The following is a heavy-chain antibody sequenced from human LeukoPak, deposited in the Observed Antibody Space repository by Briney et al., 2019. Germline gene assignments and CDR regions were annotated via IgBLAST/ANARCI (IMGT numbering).Heavy chain of an antibody. D-gene: IGHD2-8*01. J-gene: IGHJ3*02. CDR3: ARDRSAPHMLWNAFEI. CDR2: IKQDGSEK. CDR1: GFTFSSYG. V-gene: IGHV3-7*01. Sequence: GGSLRLSCAASGFTFSSYGMHWVRQAPGKGLEWVANIKQDGSEKYYVDSVKGRFTFSRDNARNSLSLQMNSLRAEDTAVYYCARDRSAPHMLWNAFEIWGQGTMVTVSS.